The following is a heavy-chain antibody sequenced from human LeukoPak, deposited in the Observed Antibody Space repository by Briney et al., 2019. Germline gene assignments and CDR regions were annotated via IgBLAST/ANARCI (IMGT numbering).Heavy chain of an antibody. D-gene: IGHD1-26*01. CDR3: ARSIRVSGGSYPYYYYYMDV. J-gene: IGHJ6*03. CDR1: GGSISSYY. CDR2: IYTSGST. V-gene: IGHV4-4*07. Sequence: PSETLSLTCTVSGGSISSYYWSWIRQPAGKGLEWIGRIYTSGSTNYNPSLKSRVTMSVDTSKNQFSPKLSSVTAADTAVYYCARSIRVSGGSYPYYYYYMDVWGKGTTVTVSS.